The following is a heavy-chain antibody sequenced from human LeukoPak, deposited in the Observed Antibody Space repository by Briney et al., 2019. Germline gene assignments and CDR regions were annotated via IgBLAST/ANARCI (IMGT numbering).Heavy chain of an antibody. D-gene: IGHD6-19*01. CDR1: GFTFSSYA. CDR2: IWFDGSNI. V-gene: IGHV3-33*08. J-gene: IGHJ4*02. Sequence: GGSLRLSCAASGFTFSSYAMSWVRQAPGKGLGWVTSIWFDGSNIHYADSVKGRVIISRDNSKSALYLQMNSLRAEDTAIYYCARDSLPMAVTGPFDHWGQGALVTVSS. CDR3: ARDSLPMAVTGPFDH.